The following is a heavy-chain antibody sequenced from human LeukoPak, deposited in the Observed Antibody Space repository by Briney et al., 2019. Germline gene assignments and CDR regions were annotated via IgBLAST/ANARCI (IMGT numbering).Heavy chain of an antibody. J-gene: IGHJ4*02. D-gene: IGHD2-15*01. CDR3: VSGRGY. V-gene: IGHV3-7*01. CDR1: GFTFSSSW. Sequence: GGSLRLSCAAPGFTFSSSWMNWVRQAPVKGPEWVANIKEDGSVEQYVDSVKGRFIISRDNAKNSLFLQMNSLRTEDTGVYYCVSGRGYWGQGTLVTVSS. CDR2: IKEDGSVE.